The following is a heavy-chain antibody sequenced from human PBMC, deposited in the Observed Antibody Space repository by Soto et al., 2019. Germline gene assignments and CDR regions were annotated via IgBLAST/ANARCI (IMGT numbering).Heavy chain of an antibody. Sequence: QVTLKESGPVLVKPTETLTPTCTVSGFSLSNARMGVSWIRQPPGKALEWLAHIFSNDEKSYNTSLKSRLTISKDNDKSQVVITLTHIEPVAPDTSYCERTYDIWNRVYRYYYCIDVWGQGITVTVSS. D-gene: IGHD3-9*01. CDR1: GFSLSNARMG. CDR3: ERTYDIWNRVYRYYYCIDV. CDR2: IFSNDEK. J-gene: IGHJ6*02. V-gene: IGHV2-26*01.